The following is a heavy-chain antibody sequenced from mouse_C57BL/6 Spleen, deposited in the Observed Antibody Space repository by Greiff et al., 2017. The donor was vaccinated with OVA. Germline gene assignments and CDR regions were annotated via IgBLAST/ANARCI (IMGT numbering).Heavy chain of an antibody. D-gene: IGHD2-2*01. CDR1: GYTFTDDY. V-gene: IGHV1-76*01. J-gene: IGHJ1*03. Sequence: VMLVESGAELVRPGASVKLSCKASGYTFTDDYINWVKQRPGQGLEWIARIYPGSGNTNYNEKFKGKATLTAEKSSSTAYMQLSSLSSEDSAVYFCARTMGYGGLYWYFDVWGTGTTVTVSS. CDR2: IYPGSGNT. CDR3: ARTMGYGGLYWYFDV.